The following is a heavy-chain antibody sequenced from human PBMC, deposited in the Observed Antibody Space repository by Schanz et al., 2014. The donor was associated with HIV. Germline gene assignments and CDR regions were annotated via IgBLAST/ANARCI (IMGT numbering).Heavy chain of an antibody. J-gene: IGHJ4*02. CDR1: GGSINSGGYY. Sequence: QVQLQESGPGLVKPSQTLSLTCTVSGGSINSGGYYWGWVRQHPGKGLEWIGFIYYSGSTYYNPSLKSRVNISVDPSKNQFSLRLNSVTAADTAVYYCARTPYYFDYWGQGTLVTVSS. V-gene: IGHV4-31*03. CDR2: IYYSGST. CDR3: ARTPYYFDY.